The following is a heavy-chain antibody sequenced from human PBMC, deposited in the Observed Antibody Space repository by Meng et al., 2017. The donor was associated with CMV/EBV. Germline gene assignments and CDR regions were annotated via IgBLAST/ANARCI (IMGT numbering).Heavy chain of an antibody. CDR2: ISYDGTTK. Sequence: GESLKISCRFSGFSFSSYALHWVRQAPGKGLEWVSFISYDGTTKFYAESVKGRFTVSRDNSKNPLSLQLNSLRPEDTAIYYCARDRVYDFWSGNFDHWGQGALVTVSS. V-gene: IGHV3-30*04. D-gene: IGHD3-3*01. CDR1: GFSFSSYA. CDR3: ARDRVYDFWSGNFDH. J-gene: IGHJ4*02.